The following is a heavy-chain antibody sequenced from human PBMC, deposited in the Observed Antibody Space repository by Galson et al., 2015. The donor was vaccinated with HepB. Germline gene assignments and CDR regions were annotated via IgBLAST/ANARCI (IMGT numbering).Heavy chain of an antibody. D-gene: IGHD3-22*01. Sequence: SLRLSCAASGFTVSSDYMNWVRQAPGKGLEWVSGISWNSGSIGYADSVKGRFTISRDNAKNSLYLQMNSLRAEDTALYYCAKGPYDSSGYYPYYFDYWGQGTLVTVSS. J-gene: IGHJ4*02. CDR2: ISWNSGSI. CDR3: AKGPYDSSGYYPYYFDY. CDR1: GFTVSSDY. V-gene: IGHV3-9*01.